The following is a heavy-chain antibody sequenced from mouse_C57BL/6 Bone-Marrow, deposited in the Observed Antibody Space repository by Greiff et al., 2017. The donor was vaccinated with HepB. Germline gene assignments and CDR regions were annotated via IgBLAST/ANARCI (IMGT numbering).Heavy chain of an antibody. J-gene: IGHJ4*01. V-gene: IGHV5-15*04. D-gene: IGHD1-1*01. CDR1: GFTFSDYG. CDR2: ISNLAYSI. CDR3: ARRGSRGYYAMDY. Sequence: EVKLVESGGGLVQPGGSLKLSCAASGFTFSDYGMAWVRQAPRKGPEWVAFISNLAYSIYYADTVTGRCTISRENAKNTLYLEMSSLRSEDTAMYYCARRGSRGYYAMDYWGQGTSVTVSS.